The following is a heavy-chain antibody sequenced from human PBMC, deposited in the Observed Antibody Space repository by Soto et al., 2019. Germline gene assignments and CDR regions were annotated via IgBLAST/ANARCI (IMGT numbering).Heavy chain of an antibody. J-gene: IGHJ4*02. V-gene: IGHV2-5*01. Sequence: QITLKESGPPLVRPAQTLTLTCAFSGFSLTTTSMGVAWIRQPPGKALEWLALIYWHDDQRYSPSLKDRLTISKDTSRSRVVLTISNMNPEDTGTYFCAHAVDYDLLSFDHWGPGTLVTVSS. D-gene: IGHD4-17*01. CDR2: IYWHDDQ. CDR3: AHAVDYDLLSFDH. CDR1: GFSLTTTSMG.